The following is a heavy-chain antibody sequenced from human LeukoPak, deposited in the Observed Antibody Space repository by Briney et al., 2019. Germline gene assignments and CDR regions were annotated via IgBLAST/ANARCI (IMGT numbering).Heavy chain of an antibody. CDR1: GFSFSSYA. CDR3: AKGIYDYALDF. Sequence: PGGSLRLSCEASGFSFSSYAMSWVHRSTGKGLEWVSLISASGYNTYYAGSVKGRFTISRDNSKNTLNLQMNSLRAEDTALYYCAKGIYDYALDFWGQGALVTVSS. D-gene: IGHD4/OR15-4a*01. CDR2: ISASGYNT. J-gene: IGHJ4*02. V-gene: IGHV3-23*01.